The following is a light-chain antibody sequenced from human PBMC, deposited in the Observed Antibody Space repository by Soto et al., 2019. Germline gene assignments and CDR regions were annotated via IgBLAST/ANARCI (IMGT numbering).Light chain of an antibody. CDR3: QQNNRTSWT. Sequence: IPITHLPICLSASVGDRVTITCRVRQSISSCFVWYQQKPGKAPTLLLYDAASFGSGGASRLSGSGCGSEVTLTISSRLPADDAVSYYYQQNNRTSWTFGQGTKVDIK. CDR2: DAA. CDR1: QSISSC. V-gene: IGKV1-5*01. J-gene: IGKJ1*01.